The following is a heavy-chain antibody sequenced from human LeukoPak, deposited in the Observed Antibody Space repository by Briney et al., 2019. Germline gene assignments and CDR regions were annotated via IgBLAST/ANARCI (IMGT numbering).Heavy chain of an antibody. CDR3: ARRKAKTPNYFDY. J-gene: IGHJ4*02. Sequence: SETLSLTCTVSGDSISNYYWTWVRQPPGKGLEWIGYIYYSGNTNYNPSLKSRVTISLDTSKNQFSLKLTSVTAADTAMYYCARRKAKTPNYFDYWGQGALVTVSS. V-gene: IGHV4-59*08. CDR1: GDSISNYY. CDR2: IYYSGNT.